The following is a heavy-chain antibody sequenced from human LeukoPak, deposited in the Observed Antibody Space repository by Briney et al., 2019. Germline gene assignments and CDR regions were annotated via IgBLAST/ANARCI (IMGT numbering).Heavy chain of an antibody. Sequence: GGSLRLSCAASGFTLRSYSVGWVRQAPGKGLEWVAKIKEEGSEKYYVDSVKGRFSISRDNGKNSLYLQMSSLRVEDTATYYGASQSFRRSWFLGGRGTVVTVSS. D-gene: IGHD3-9*01. CDR1: GFTLRSYS. J-gene: IGHJ4*02. V-gene: IGHV3-7*01. CDR2: IKEEGSEK. CDR3: ASQSFRRSWFL.